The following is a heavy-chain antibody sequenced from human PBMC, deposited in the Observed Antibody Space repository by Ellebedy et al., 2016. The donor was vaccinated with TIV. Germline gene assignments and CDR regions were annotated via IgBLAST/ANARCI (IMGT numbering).Heavy chain of an antibody. CDR1: GFTFSNAW. D-gene: IGHD3-22*01. CDR3: TTASCSSGCYYFDY. Sequence: GGSLRLXXAASGFTFSNAWMSWVRQAPGKGLEWVGRIKSKTDGGTTDYAAPVKGRFTISRDDSKNTLYLQMNSLKTEDTAVYYCTTASCSSGCYYFDYWGQGTLVTVSS. CDR2: IKSKTDGGTT. V-gene: IGHV3-15*01. J-gene: IGHJ4*02.